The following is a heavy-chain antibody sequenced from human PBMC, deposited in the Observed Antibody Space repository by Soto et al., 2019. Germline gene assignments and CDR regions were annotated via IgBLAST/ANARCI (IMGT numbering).Heavy chain of an antibody. CDR2: ISGSGGST. CDR1: GFTFSSYA. CDR3: AQKLRLDDAFDI. Sequence: EVQLLESGGGLVQPGGSLRLSCAASGFTFSSYAMSWVRQAPGKGLEWVSAISGSGGSTYYADSVKGRFTISRDNSKNTLYLQMNSLRAEDTAVYYCAQKLRLDDAFDIWGQGTMVTVSS. J-gene: IGHJ3*02. V-gene: IGHV3-23*01. D-gene: IGHD6-6*01.